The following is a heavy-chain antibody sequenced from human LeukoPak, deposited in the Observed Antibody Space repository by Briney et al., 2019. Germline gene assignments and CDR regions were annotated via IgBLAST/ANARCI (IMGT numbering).Heavy chain of an antibody. CDR2: IQSDGSVQ. Sequence: PGGSLRLSCAASGFSFSSYWMSWVRQAPGKGLEWVANIQSDGSVQQYVDSVKGRLTISRDNAKNSLYLQMNSLRAEDTAVYYCAKFGDPGPFDYWGQGTLVTVSS. CDR1: GFSFSSYW. V-gene: IGHV3-7*01. CDR3: AKFGDPGPFDY. J-gene: IGHJ4*02. D-gene: IGHD4-17*01.